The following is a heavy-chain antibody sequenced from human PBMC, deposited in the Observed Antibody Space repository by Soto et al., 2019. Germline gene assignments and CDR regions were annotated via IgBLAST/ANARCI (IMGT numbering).Heavy chain of an antibody. V-gene: IGHV1-3*01. D-gene: IGHD3-16*01. Sequence: ASVKVSCKAFGYSFRSYGIQWVRQAPGQSLEWMGWINADKGDTKYSQNFQDRVSITRDTFANTAYMELRSLTPEDTAVYYCARVGLKYLRWFDPWGQGSRVPVSS. CDR1: GYSFRSYG. CDR2: INADKGDT. CDR3: ARVGLKYLRWFDP. J-gene: IGHJ5*02.